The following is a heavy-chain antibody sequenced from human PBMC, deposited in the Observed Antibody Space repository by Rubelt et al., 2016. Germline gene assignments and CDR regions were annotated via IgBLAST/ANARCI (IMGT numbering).Heavy chain of an antibody. V-gene: IGHV4-31*03. J-gene: IGHJ4*02. CDR1: GDSISSGGHY. Sequence: QVQLQESGPGLVKPSQTLSVTCTVSGDSISSGGHYWTWLRQQPGKGLEWLGYFYYSATTSYNQSLQSRIAFSVDTSKNQFSLRLTSVTAADTAVYFCARDLEGGSLRLWGQGTLVSVSS. D-gene: IGHD6-13*01. CDR3: ARDLEGGSLRL. CDR2: FYYSATT.